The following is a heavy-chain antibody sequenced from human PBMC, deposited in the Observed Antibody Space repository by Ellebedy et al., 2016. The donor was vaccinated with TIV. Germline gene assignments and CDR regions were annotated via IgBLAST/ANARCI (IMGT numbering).Heavy chain of an antibody. D-gene: IGHD3-3*01. CDR2: INTGNDNT. CDR1: GHSFTSYG. CDR3: ATREWQDPMDV. V-gene: IGHV1-3*04. Sequence: ASVKVSCXASGHSFTSYGIHWVRQAPGQSLEWMGWINTGNDNTKYSQKLQGRVTITRDSMELSGLMSEDTAVYYCATREWQDPMDVWGQGTTVTVSS. J-gene: IGHJ6*02.